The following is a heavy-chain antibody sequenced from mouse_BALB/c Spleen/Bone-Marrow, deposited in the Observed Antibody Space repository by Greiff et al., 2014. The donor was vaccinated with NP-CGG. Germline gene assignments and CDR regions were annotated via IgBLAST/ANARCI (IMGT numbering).Heavy chain of an antibody. CDR2: IDPSNGKT. CDR1: GFNIKETY. D-gene: IGHD2-14*01. V-gene: IGHV14-3*02. Sequence: VQLQQSGAELVKPGASVKLSCTASGFNIKETYMHWGKQRPEQGLERIGRIDPSNGKTKYDPKFQGKATITTDTSSNTAYLQLRGLTSEDTAVYYCARYDYRYSWFAYWGQGTLVTVSA. CDR3: ARYDYRYSWFAY. J-gene: IGHJ3*01.